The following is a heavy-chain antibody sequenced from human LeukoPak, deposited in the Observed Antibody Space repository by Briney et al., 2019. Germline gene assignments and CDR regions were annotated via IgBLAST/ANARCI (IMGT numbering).Heavy chain of an antibody. V-gene: IGHV1-18*01. D-gene: IGHD5-24*01. CDR1: GYTFTSYA. Sequence: GASVKVSCKASGYTFTSYAMNWVRQAPGQGLEWMGGISAYNGNTNYAQKLQGRVTMITDTSTSTAYMELGSLRSDDTAVYYCARGDGLYGMDVWGQGTTATVSS. CDR2: ISAYNGNT. J-gene: IGHJ6*02. CDR3: ARGDGLYGMDV.